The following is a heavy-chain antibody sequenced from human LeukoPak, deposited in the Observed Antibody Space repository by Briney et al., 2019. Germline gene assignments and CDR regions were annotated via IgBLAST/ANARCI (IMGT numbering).Heavy chain of an antibody. Sequence: GGSLRLSCAASGFTFSRYSMNWVRQAPGKGVEWVSSIISSSSYIYYADSVKGLFTISRDNAKTSLYLQMNSLRAEDTAVYYCASRGYSGYYNWFDPWGQGTLVTVSS. D-gene: IGHD5-12*01. J-gene: IGHJ5*02. CDR2: IISSSSYI. CDR3: ASRGYSGYYNWFDP. CDR1: GFTFSRYS. V-gene: IGHV3-21*01.